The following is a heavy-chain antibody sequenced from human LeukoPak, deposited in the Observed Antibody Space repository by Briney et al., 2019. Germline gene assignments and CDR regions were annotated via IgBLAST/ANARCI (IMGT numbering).Heavy chain of an antibody. D-gene: IGHD3-22*01. V-gene: IGHV4-31*03. CDR1: GGSISSGGYY. CDR2: IYYSGST. Sequence: PSETLSLTCTVSGGSISSGGYYWSWIRQHPGKGLEWIGYIYYSGSTYYNPSLKSRVTISVDTSKNQFSLKLSSVTAADTAVYYCARMVGVSTYYYDSSGYTPSEWFDPWGQGTLVTVSS. J-gene: IGHJ5*02. CDR3: ARMVGVSTYYYDSSGYTPSEWFDP.